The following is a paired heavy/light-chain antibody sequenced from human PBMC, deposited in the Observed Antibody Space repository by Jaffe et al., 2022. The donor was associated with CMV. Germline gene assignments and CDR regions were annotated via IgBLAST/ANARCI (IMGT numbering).Heavy chain of an antibody. CDR1: GFTFSDYY. CDR3: ARDPTGNYDFWSGYYTGSGTNWFDP. D-gene: IGHD3-3*01. J-gene: IGHJ5*02. CDR2: ISSSSSYT. V-gene: IGHV3-11*06. Sequence: QVQLVESGGGLVKPGGSLRLSCAASGFTFSDYYMSWIRQAPGKGLEWVSYISSSSSYTNYADSVKGRFTISRDNAKNSLYLQMNSLRAEDTAVYYCARDPTGNYDFWSGYYTGSGTNWFDPWGQGTLVTVSS.
Light chain of an antibody. V-gene: IGLV3-19*01. CDR1: SLRSYY. CDR3: NSRDSSGNPHVV. J-gene: IGLJ2*01. CDR2: GKN. Sequence: SSELTQDPAVSVALGQTVRITCQGDSLRSYYASWYQQKPGQAPVLVIYGKNNRPSGIPDRFSGSSSGNTASLTITGAQAEDEADYYCNSRDSSGNPHVVFGGGTKLTVL.